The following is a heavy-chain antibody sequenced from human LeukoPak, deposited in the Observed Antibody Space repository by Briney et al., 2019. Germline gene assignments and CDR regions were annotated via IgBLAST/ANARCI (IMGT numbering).Heavy chain of an antibody. V-gene: IGHV3-7*01. D-gene: IGHD1-26*01. CDR3: ARGSYTGTCYYFDY. CDR1: RFTFRSYW. J-gene: IGHJ4*02. Sequence: GGSLRLSCAASRFTFRSYWMSWVRQAPGKGLEWVANIKGDGSEKYYVDSVKGRFTISRDNAKNSMYLQMNSLRAEDTAVYYCARGSYTGTCYYFDYWGQGALVTVSS. CDR2: IKGDGSEK.